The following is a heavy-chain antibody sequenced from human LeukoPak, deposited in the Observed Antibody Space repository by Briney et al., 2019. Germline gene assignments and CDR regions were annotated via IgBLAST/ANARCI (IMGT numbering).Heavy chain of an antibody. CDR2: ISSSGSTI. D-gene: IGHD3-10*01. CDR3: AKEVYYYGSGSYYSANYIDY. V-gene: IGHV3-48*03. CDR1: GFTFSSYE. J-gene: IGHJ4*02. Sequence: PGGSLRLSCAASGFTFSSYEMNWVRRAPGKGLEWVSYISSSGSTIYYADSVKGRFTISRDNSKNTLYLEMNSLRAEDTAVYYCAKEVYYYGSGSYYSANYIDYWGQGTLVTVSS.